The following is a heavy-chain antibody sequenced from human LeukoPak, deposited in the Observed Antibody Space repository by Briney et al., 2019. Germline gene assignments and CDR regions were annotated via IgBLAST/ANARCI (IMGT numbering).Heavy chain of an antibody. Sequence: AASVKVSSKAPGYTVTNYYMHWVRQAPGQGLEWMGMINPSTNGWTYAQKFQGRVTVTSDTSTSTVYMELSSLRSEDTAVYYCARSGMWFSTNDWGQGTLITVSS. J-gene: IGHJ4*02. D-gene: IGHD2-21*01. CDR2: INPSTNGW. V-gene: IGHV1-46*01. CDR3: ARSGMWFSTND. CDR1: GYTVTNYY.